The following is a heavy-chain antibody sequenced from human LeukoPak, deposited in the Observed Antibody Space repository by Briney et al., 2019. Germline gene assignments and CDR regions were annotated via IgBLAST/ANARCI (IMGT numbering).Heavy chain of an antibody. J-gene: IGHJ4*02. V-gene: IGHV1-2*02. CDR2: INPNSGGT. CDR1: GYTFNGYH. D-gene: IGHD1-1*01. CDR3: AREVTTGTTGY. Sequence: ASVKVSCKASGYTFNGYHIHWVRQAPGQGPEWMGWINPNSGGTDYAQKFQGRVTMTRDTSISTAYMELSRLTSDDTAVYYCAREVTTGTTGYWGQGTLVTVSS.